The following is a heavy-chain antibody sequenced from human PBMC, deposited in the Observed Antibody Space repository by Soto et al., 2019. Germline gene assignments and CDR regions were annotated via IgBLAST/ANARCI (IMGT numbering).Heavy chain of an antibody. CDR2: IYYSGST. Sequence: PSETLSLTCTVSGGSISSYYWSWIRQPPGKGLEWIGYIYYSGSTNYNPSLKSRVTISVDTSKNQFSLNLGSVTAADTAVYYCARLLRGYNYGSSDDYYYMDVWGKGTTVTVSS. J-gene: IGHJ6*03. V-gene: IGHV4-59*08. CDR3: ARLLRGYNYGSSDDYYYMDV. D-gene: IGHD5-18*01. CDR1: GGSISSYY.